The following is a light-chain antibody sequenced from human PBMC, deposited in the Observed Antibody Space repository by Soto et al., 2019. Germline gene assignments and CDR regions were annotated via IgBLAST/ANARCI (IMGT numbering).Light chain of an antibody. J-gene: IGKJ3*01. CDR3: MQALQTIFT. V-gene: IGKV2-28*01. Sequence: DIVMTQSPLSLPVTPGEPASISCRSSQSLLHSNGYNYLDWYLQKPGQSPQLLIYLGSNRASGVPDRCSGSGSGTYFTLKISRVEAEDVGVYYCMQALQTIFTFGPGTKVDIK. CDR1: QSLLHSNGYNY. CDR2: LGS.